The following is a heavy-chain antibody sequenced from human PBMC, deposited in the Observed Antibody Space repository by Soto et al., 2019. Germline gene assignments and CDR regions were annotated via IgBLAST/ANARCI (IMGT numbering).Heavy chain of an antibody. CDR2: ISAYNGNT. Sequence: ASVKVSCKASGYTFTSYGISWVRQAPGQGLEWMGWISAYNGNTNYAQKLQGRVTMTTDTSTSTAYMELRSLRSDDTAVYYCARGIYCSSTSCLPFDYWGQGTLVTVSS. V-gene: IGHV1-18*01. CDR1: GYTFTSYG. J-gene: IGHJ4*02. D-gene: IGHD2-2*01. CDR3: ARGIYCSSTSCLPFDY.